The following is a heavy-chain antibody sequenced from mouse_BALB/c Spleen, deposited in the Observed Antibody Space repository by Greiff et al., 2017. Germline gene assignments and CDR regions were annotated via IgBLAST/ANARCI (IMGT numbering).Heavy chain of an antibody. CDR3: ARGGLPYYAMDY. CDR2: INPSTGYT. Sequence: QVQLQQSGAELAKPGASVKMSCKASGYTFTSYWMHWVKQRPGQGLEWIGYINPSTGYTEYNQKFKDKATLTADKSSSTAYMQLSSLTSEDSAVYYCARGGLPYYAMDYWGQGTSVTVSS. J-gene: IGHJ4*01. V-gene: IGHV1-7*01. D-gene: IGHD3-1*01. CDR1: GYTFTSYW.